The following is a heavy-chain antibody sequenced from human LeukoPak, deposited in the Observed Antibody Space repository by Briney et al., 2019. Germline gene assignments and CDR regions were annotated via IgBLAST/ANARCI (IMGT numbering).Heavy chain of an antibody. V-gene: IGHV4-34*01. Sequence: SETLSLACAVYGGAFSGYYWSWIRQPPGKGLEWIGEINHSGSTNYNPSLKSRVTISVDTSKDQFSLKLSSVTAADTAVYYCARISELMTTVTYFDYWGQGTLVTVSS. D-gene: IGHD4-17*01. CDR3: ARISELMTTVTYFDY. J-gene: IGHJ4*02. CDR1: GGAFSGYY. CDR2: INHSGST.